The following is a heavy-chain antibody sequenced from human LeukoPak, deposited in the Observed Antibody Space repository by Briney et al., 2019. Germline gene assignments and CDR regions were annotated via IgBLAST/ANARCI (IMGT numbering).Heavy chain of an antibody. J-gene: IGHJ4*02. CDR2: IIPIFGTA. CDR1: GYTFTSYA. CDR3: ARDQSLGIPGY. Sequence: SVKVSCKASGYTFTSYAMNWVRQAPGQGLEWMGGIIPIFGTANYAQKFQGRVTITADESTSTAYMELSSLRSEDTAVYYCARDQSLGIPGYWGQGTLVTVSS. D-gene: IGHD7-27*01. V-gene: IGHV1-69*13.